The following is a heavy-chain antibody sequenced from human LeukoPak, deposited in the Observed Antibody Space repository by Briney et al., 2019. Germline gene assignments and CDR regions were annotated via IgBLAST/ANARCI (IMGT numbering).Heavy chain of an antibody. CDR2: ISGSGGST. J-gene: IGHJ4*02. D-gene: IGHD3-22*01. Sequence: GGSLRLSCAASGFTFNNYAMNRVRQAPGKGLEWVSGISGSGGSTYYADSVKGRFTISRDNSKNTLYLQMNRLRAEDTAVYFCAKDPLSYYDSSGYRYSDYWGQGTLVTVSS. V-gene: IGHV3-23*01. CDR3: AKDPLSYYDSSGYRYSDY. CDR1: GFTFNNYA.